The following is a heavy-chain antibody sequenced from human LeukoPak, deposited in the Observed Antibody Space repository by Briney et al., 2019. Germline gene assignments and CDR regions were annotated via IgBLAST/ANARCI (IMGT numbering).Heavy chain of an antibody. CDR1: GFTVXXKY. CDR3: ARRRYYDSSGYDYYYYGLDV. D-gene: IGHD3-22*01. CDR2: IYSGGST. Sequence: GSLRLXXXXWGFTVXXKYMSWVRQAPGKGLEWVSVIYSGGSTFYADSVKGRFTFSRDTSKNTLCLQMNSLRAEDTAVYYCARRRYYDSSGYDYYYYGLDVWGQGTTVTVSS. V-gene: IGHV3-66*04. J-gene: IGHJ6*02.